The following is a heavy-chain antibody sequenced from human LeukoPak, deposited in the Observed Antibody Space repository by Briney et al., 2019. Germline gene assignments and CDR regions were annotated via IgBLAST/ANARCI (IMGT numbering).Heavy chain of an antibody. CDR2: ISAYNGNT. D-gene: IGHD1-26*01. V-gene: IGHV1-18*01. CDR3: ARGRRLVGATTGSYFDY. Sequence: ASVKVSCKTAGYTFTSYGISWVRQAPGQGLEWMGWISAYNGNTNYAQKLQGRVTMTTDTSTSTAYMELRSLRSDDTAVYYCARGRRLVGATTGSYFDYWGQGTLVTVSS. J-gene: IGHJ4*02. CDR1: GYTFTSYG.